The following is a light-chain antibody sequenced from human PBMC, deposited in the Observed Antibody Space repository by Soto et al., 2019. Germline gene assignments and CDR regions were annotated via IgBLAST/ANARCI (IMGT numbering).Light chain of an antibody. V-gene: IGLV2-14*01. Sequence: QSALAQPASMSGSPGQSITIPCTGTSSDVGDSNYVSWYQQRPGEAPKLMIYEVSNRPSGVSNRFSGSKSGSTASLTISGLRAEDEADYYCSSYTSSVTLYVFGTGTKVTVL. CDR2: EVS. CDR1: SSDVGDSNY. CDR3: SSYTSSVTLYV. J-gene: IGLJ1*01.